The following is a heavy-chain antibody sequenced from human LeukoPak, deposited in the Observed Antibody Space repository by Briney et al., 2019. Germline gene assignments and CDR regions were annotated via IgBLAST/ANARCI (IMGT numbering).Heavy chain of an antibody. CDR1: GGSINTSDYY. V-gene: IGHV4-30-4*08. Sequence: SETLSLTCTVSGGSINTSDYYWSWIRQPPGKGLEWIGYIFYSGNTYYNPSLKSRLIISIDTSKNQFSLRLSSVTAADTAVYYCARVPVVPAALYFDYWGQGTLVTVSS. CDR2: IFYSGNT. D-gene: IGHD2-2*01. J-gene: IGHJ4*02. CDR3: ARVPVVPAALYFDY.